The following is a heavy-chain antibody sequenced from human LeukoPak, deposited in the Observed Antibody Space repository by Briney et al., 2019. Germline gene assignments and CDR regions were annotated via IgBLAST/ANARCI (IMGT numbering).Heavy chain of an antibody. Sequence: SETLSLTCTVSGDSISDNNYYWGWIRQPPGKGLEWIGSLYYTGSTYYNSSLKSRVTISVDMSKNQFSLKLSSVTAADTAVYYCARHIYCGGDCSPPVYWGQGTLDTVSS. J-gene: IGHJ4*02. D-gene: IGHD2-21*02. CDR3: ARHIYCGGDCSPPVY. CDR1: GDSISDNNYY. CDR2: LYYTGST. V-gene: IGHV4-39*01.